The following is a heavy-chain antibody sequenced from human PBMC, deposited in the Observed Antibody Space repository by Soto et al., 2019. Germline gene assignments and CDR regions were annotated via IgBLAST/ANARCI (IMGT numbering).Heavy chain of an antibody. Sequence: PGGSLRLSCAASGFTFSSYAMSWVRQAPGKGLEWVSAISGSGGTTYYADSVKGRFTISRDNSKNTLYLQMNSLRAEDTAVYYCAKFSRSSYHHSSGYHWGQGTLVTVST. CDR2: ISGSGGTT. D-gene: IGHD3-22*01. CDR3: AKFSRSSYHHSSGYH. CDR1: GFTFSSYA. V-gene: IGHV3-23*01. J-gene: IGHJ4*02.